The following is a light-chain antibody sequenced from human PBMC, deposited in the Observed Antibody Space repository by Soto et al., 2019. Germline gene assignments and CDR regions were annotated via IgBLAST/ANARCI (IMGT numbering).Light chain of an antibody. V-gene: IGKV2D-29*01. CDR3: MQTVAAPWT. Sequence: DIVLTQTPLYLSVTPGQPASISCKSSQSLVFSDGKTYFYWYLQKPGQPPHLLVYAVSNRFSGVPDRLSGSGSGTDFTLRISRVEAEDVGIYYCMQTVAAPWTFGQGTKVEI. CDR2: AVS. J-gene: IGKJ1*01. CDR1: QSLVFSDGKTY.